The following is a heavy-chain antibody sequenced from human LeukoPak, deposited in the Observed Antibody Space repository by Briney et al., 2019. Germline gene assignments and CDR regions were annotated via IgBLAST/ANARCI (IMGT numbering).Heavy chain of an antibody. J-gene: IGHJ4*02. D-gene: IGHD6-13*01. CDR2: IYYSGST. Sequence: SETLSLTCTVSGGSLSSYYWGWIRQPPGKGLEWIGYIYYSGSTNYNPSLKSRVTISVDTSKNQFSLKLSSVAAADTAVYYCARTAAAVTFDYWGQGTVVTVSS. CDR1: GGSLSSYY. V-gene: IGHV4-59*08. CDR3: ARTAAAVTFDY.